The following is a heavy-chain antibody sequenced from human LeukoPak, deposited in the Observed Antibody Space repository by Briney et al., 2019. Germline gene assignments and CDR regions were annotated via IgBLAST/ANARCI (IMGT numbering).Heavy chain of an antibody. V-gene: IGHV3-9*01. CDR3: AKGLYYDSSGYYSNCDY. D-gene: IGHD3-22*01. CDR1: GFTFDDYA. CDR2: ISWNSGSI. J-gene: IGHJ4*02. Sequence: GGSLRLSCAASGFTFDDYAMHWVRQAPGKGLEWVSGISWNSGSIGYADSAKGRFTISRDNAKNSLYLQMNSLRAEDTALYYCAKGLYYDSSGYYSNCDYWGQGTLVTVSS.